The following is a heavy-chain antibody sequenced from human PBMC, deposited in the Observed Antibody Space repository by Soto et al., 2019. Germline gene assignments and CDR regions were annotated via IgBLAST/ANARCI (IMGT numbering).Heavy chain of an antibody. Sequence: QVQLVQSGAEVKKPGSSVKVSCKASGGTFSSYAISWVRQAPGQGLEWMGGIIPIFGTANYAQKFQGRVTITADESTSQAYMELSSLRSEDTAVYYCAINVGFGESIAYYYYGMDVWGQGTKVTVYS. CDR1: GGTFSSYA. J-gene: IGHJ6*02. CDR3: AINVGFGESIAYYYYGMDV. D-gene: IGHD3-10*01. V-gene: IGHV1-69*01. CDR2: IIPIFGTA.